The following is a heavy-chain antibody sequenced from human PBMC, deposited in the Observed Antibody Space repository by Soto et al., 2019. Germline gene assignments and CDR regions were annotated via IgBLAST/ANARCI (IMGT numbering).Heavy chain of an antibody. CDR3: ARARAITGTTPYFDY. J-gene: IGHJ4*02. CDR2: IIPIFGTA. D-gene: IGHD1-7*01. CDR1: GGTFSSYA. V-gene: IGHV1-69*13. Sequence: SVKVSCKPSGGTFSSYAISWVRQAPGQGLEWMGGIIPIFGTANYAQKFQGRVTITADESTSTAYMELSSLRSEDTAVYYCARARAITGTTPYFDYWGQGTLVTVSS.